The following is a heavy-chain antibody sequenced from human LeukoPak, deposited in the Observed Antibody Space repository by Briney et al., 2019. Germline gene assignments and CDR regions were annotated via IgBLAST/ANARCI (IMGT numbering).Heavy chain of an antibody. V-gene: IGHV3-23*01. CDR2: ISGSGGST. CDR1: GFTFSSYA. CDR3: AKGPFIGVAFDI. D-gene: IGHD2-21*01. J-gene: IGHJ3*02. Sequence: GGSLRLSCAASGFTFSSYAMSWVRQAPGKGLEWVSAISGSGGSTYYADSVKGRFTISRDNFKNTLYLQMNSLRAEDTAVYYCAKGPFIGVAFDIWGQGTMVTVSS.